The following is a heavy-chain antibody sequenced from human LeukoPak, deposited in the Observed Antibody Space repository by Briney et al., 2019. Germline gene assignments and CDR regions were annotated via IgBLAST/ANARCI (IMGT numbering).Heavy chain of an antibody. V-gene: IGHV1-69*05. J-gene: IGHJ6*04. CDR3: ARGSLQGHGSGSLPMDV. Sequence: SVKVSCKASGYTFTSYYMHWVRQAPGQGLEWMGGIIPIFGTANYAQKFQGRVTITTDESTSTAYMELSSLRSEDTAVYYCARGSLQGHGSGSLPMDVWGKGTTVTVSS. CDR1: GYTFTSYY. CDR2: IIPIFGTA. D-gene: IGHD1-26*01.